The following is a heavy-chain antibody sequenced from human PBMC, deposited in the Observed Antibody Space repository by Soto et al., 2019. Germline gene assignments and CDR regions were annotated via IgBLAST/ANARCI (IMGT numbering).Heavy chain of an antibody. CDR2: IYYSGST. CDR1: GASMSSGGYY. CDR3: ARDRHNNFFDP. V-gene: IGHV4-31*03. J-gene: IGHJ5*02. D-gene: IGHD6-6*01. Sequence: QVQLQESGPGLVKPSQTLSLTCTVSGASMSSGGYYWTWIRQSPGKGLEWIGYIYYSGSTYYNPSLESRVAIWLDTSRSQCSLTLHSVTAADTAIYYCARDRHNNFFDPWGQGTLVTVSS.